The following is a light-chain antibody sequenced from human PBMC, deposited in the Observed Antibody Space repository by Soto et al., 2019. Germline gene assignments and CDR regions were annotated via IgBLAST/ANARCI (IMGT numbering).Light chain of an antibody. CDR3: QQYGRSPFT. CDR1: QSVSRGY. V-gene: IGKV3-20*01. Sequence: EIVLTQSPATRSLPQGERATFPCRASQSVSRGYLAWYQQKPGQAPRLLIYGASSRATGIPGRFSGSGSGTDFTLTISRLEPEDFAVYYCQQYGRSPFTFGPGTKVDIK. J-gene: IGKJ3*01. CDR2: GAS.